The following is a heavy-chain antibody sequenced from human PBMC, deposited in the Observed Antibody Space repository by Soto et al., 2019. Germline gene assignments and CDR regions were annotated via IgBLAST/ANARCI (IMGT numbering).Heavy chain of an antibody. J-gene: IGHJ4*02. CDR1: GGTFSSYT. Sequence: QVQLVQSGAEVKKPGSSVKVSCKASGGTFSSYTISWVRQAPGQGLEWMGRIIPILGIANYAQKFQGRVTITADKSTSTAYMDLSSLRSEDTAVYYCARERGDGGENYWGQGTLVTVSS. CDR2: IIPILGIA. V-gene: IGHV1-69*08. CDR3: ARERGDGGENY. D-gene: IGHD2-21*02.